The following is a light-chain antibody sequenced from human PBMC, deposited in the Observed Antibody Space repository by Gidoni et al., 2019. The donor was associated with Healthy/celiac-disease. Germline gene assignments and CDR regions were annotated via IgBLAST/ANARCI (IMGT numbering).Light chain of an antibody. Sequence: EIVLTQYPATLSLSPGERATRSCRSSQSVSSYLAWYQQKPGQAPSLLIYDASNRATGSPARFSGSGSGTDFTLTISSLEPEDFAVYYCQQRSNWPHVTFGQGTKLEIK. CDR2: DAS. J-gene: IGKJ2*01. V-gene: IGKV3-11*01. CDR3: QQRSNWPHVT. CDR1: QSVSSY.